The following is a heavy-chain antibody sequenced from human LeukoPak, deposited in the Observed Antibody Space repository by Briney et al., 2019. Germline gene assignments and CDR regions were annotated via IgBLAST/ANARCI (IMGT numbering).Heavy chain of an antibody. Sequence: GGSLRLSCAASGFTFSSYGMHWVRQAPGKGLEWVAFIRYDGSSKYYADSVKGRFTISRDNSKNTLYLQMNSLRAKDTAVYYCAKDKEGATYGYYFDYWGQGTLVTVSS. V-gene: IGHV3-30*02. J-gene: IGHJ4*02. CDR2: IRYDGSSK. CDR3: AKDKEGATYGYYFDY. CDR1: GFTFSSYG. D-gene: IGHD1-26*01.